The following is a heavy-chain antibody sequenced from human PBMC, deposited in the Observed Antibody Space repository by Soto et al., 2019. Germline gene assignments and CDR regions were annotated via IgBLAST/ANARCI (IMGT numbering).Heavy chain of an antibody. V-gene: IGHV3-74*01. J-gene: IGHJ4*02. CDR1: GFTFSSYW. D-gene: IGHD2-2*01. Sequence: EVQLVESGGGLVQPGGSLRLSCAASGFTFSSYWMHWIRQVPGKGLVCVSRINSDGTNTEYADSVKGRFTISRDNAKNSVYLPMNNLRDDDTAMYHCARGTSCWHVDYCGQGTLVTVSS. CDR3: ARGTSCWHVDY. CDR2: INSDGTNT.